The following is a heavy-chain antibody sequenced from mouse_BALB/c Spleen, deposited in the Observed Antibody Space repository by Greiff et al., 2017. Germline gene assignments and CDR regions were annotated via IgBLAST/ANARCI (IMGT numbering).Heavy chain of an antibody. D-gene: IGHD2-2*01. CDR2: IYPGSGST. J-gene: IGHJ1*01. V-gene: IGHV1-55*01. Sequence: KPGTSVKLSCKASGYNFTSYWINWVKLRPGQGLEWIGDIYPGSGSTNYNEKFKSKATLTVDTSSSTAYMQLSSLASEDSALYYCARRGLRRGYWYFDVWGAGTTVTVSS. CDR1: GYNFTSYW. CDR3: ARRGLRRGYWYFDV.